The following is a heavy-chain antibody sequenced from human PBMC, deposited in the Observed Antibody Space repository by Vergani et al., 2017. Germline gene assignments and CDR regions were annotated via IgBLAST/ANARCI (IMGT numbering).Heavy chain of an antibody. D-gene: IGHD5-18*01. J-gene: IGHJ4*02. CDR2: IYYSGST. Sequence: QVQLQESGPGLVKPSETLSLTCTVSGGSISSYYWSWIRQPPGKGLEWIGYIYYSGSTNYNPYLKSRVTISVDTSKNQFSLKRSSVTAADTAVYYCARGGQRGYSYGSFDYWGQGTLVTVSS. CDR1: GGSISSYY. CDR3: ARGGQRGYSYGSFDY. V-gene: IGHV4-59*01.